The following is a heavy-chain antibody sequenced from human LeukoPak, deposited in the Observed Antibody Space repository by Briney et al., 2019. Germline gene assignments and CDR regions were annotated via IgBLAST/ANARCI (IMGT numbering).Heavy chain of an antibody. D-gene: IGHD6-13*01. V-gene: IGHV3-7*01. CDR1: GFTFSTYW. CDR2: IKQDGSDK. J-gene: IGHJ6*02. Sequence: GGSLRLSCAASGFTFSTYWMSWVRQAPGKGLEWVANIKQDGSDKYYVDSVKGRFTISRDNAKKSLYLQMNSLRAEDTAVYYCAKSSSWYYYYYGMDVWGQGTTVTVSS. CDR3: AKSSSWYYYYYGMDV.